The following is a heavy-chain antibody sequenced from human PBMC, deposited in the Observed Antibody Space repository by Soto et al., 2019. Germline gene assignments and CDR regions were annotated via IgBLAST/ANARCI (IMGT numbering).Heavy chain of an antibody. CDR1: GFTFGDYA. CDR2: IRGKAYGGTT. V-gene: IGHV3-49*04. J-gene: IGHJ6*02. Sequence: GGSLRLSCTASGFTFGDYAMSWVRQAPGKGLEWVGFIRGKAYGGTTEYAASVKGRFTISRDDSKSIAYLQMNSLKTEDTAVYYCTRLSDFWSGYPYYYYGMDVWGQGTTVTVSS. CDR3: TRLSDFWSGYPYYYYGMDV. D-gene: IGHD3-3*01.